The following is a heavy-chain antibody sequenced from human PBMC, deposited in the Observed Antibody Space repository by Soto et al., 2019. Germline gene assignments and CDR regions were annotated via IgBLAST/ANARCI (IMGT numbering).Heavy chain of an antibody. D-gene: IGHD2-21*01. J-gene: IGHJ3*01. CDR2: IYHAGSP. Sequence: QMKLQESGPGLVKPSGTLSLTCAVSGGSIGSSSWWTWVRQSPEKGLEWIGEIYHAGSPDYNPSLYGRVTILADRSKNFFSLTLTSVTAADTAIYYCARGSSFRGDFDVWGQGMMVNVSS. V-gene: IGHV4-4*02. CDR1: GGSIGSSSW. CDR3: ARGSSFRGDFDV.